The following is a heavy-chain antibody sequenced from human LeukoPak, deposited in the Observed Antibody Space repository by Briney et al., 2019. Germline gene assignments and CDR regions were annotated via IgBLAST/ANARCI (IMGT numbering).Heavy chain of an antibody. V-gene: IGHV3-21*01. CDR3: ARAQELADFDY. J-gene: IGHJ4*02. D-gene: IGHD6-13*01. CDR1: GFTFSSYS. CDR2: ISSSSSYI. Sequence: GGSLRLSCAASGFTFSSYSMNWVRQAPGKGLEWVSSISSSSSYIYYADSVKGRFTISRDNAKNSLYLQMNSLRAEDTAVCYCARAQELADFDYWGQGTLVTVSS.